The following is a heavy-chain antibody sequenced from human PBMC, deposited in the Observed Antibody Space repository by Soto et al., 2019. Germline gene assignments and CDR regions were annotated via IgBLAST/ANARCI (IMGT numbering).Heavy chain of an antibody. J-gene: IGHJ4*02. CDR1: GGSISSGGYY. CDR3: AGSGDSSGYFQTVDY. CDR2: IYYSGST. Sequence: SETLSLTCTVSGGSISSGGYYWSWIRQHPGKGLEWIGYIYYSGSTYYNPSLKSRVTISVDTSKNQFSLKLSSVTAADTAVYYCAGSGDSSGYFQTVDYWGQGTLVTVS. V-gene: IGHV4-31*03. D-gene: IGHD3-22*01.